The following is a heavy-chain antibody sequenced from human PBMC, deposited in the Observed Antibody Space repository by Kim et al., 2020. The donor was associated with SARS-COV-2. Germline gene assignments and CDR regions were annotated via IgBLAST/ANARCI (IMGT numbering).Heavy chain of an antibody. CDR1: GFTFNSYA. V-gene: IGHV3-23*01. CDR3: AKVTSGSSGWFEYFQH. D-gene: IGHD6-19*01. CDR2: IRDSGGST. J-gene: IGHJ1*01. Sequence: GGSLRLSCAASGFTFNSYAMSWVRQALGKGLEWVSAIRDSGGSTKYADSVKGRFSISRDNSKNTLYLQMDSLRAEDTAVYYCAKVTSGSSGWFEYFQHWGQGTLVTVSS.